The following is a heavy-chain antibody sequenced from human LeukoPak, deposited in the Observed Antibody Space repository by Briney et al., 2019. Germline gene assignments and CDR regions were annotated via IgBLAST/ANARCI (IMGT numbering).Heavy chain of an antibody. Sequence: SVKVSRKASGGTFSSYAISWVRQAPGQGLEWMGGIIPIFGTANYAQKFQGRVTITTDESTSTAYMELSSLRSEDTAVYYCARTYSSSSMGYYFDYWGQGTLVTVSS. CDR1: GGTFSSYA. CDR2: IIPIFGTA. CDR3: ARTYSSSSMGYYFDY. J-gene: IGHJ4*02. V-gene: IGHV1-69*05. D-gene: IGHD6-6*01.